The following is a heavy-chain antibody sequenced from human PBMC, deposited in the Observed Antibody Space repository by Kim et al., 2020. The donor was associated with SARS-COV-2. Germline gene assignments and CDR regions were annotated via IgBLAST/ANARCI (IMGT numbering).Heavy chain of an antibody. V-gene: IGHV4-34*01. J-gene: IGHJ4*02. Sequence: NYTPALKGRVTISVDPSKNQFSLKLSSVTAADRAVYYCARSQYYFGSGIDYWGQGTLVTVSS. CDR3: ARSQYYFGSGIDY. D-gene: IGHD3-10*01.